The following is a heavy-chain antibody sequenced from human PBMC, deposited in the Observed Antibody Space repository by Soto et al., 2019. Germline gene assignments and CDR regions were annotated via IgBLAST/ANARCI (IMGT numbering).Heavy chain of an antibody. J-gene: IGHJ6*02. Sequence: GTLSLTCAVSGGSISSSNWWSWVRQPPGKGLEWIGEIYHSGSTNYNPSLKSRVTISVDKSKNQFSLKLSSVTAADTAVYYCARDRSYDILTGYYYNHDMDVWGQGTTVTVSS. CDR2: IYHSGST. V-gene: IGHV4-4*02. D-gene: IGHD3-9*01. CDR3: ARDRSYDILTGYYYNHDMDV. CDR1: GGSISSSNW.